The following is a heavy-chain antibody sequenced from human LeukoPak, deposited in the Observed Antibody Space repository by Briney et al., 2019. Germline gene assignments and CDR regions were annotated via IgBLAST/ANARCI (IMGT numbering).Heavy chain of an antibody. Sequence: GESRDISCKGSEYSFATYWIGWVRQMPGQGLEWMGIIFPGESDTRYSPSFQGQVTISADKSVSTAYLQWSSLKASDTAIYYCASEYCSGGNCYFDYWGQDNLDPVSS. CDR1: EYSFATYW. J-gene: IGHJ4*02. CDR2: IFPGESDT. CDR3: ASEYCSGGNCYFDY. D-gene: IGHD2-15*01. V-gene: IGHV5-51*01.